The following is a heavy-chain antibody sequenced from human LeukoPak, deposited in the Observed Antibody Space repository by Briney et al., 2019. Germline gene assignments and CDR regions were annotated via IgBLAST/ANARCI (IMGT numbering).Heavy chain of an antibody. V-gene: IGHV1-8*03. J-gene: IGHJ4*02. CDR2: MNPNNGDS. CDR3: ARTTSFTASGYDY. Sequence: SETVSCKASVYTFTNYHYYWVRQATPEGLEWMGWMNPNNGDSGYAQKFQGRVTITRDTSISASYMELRSLRSDDTAVYFCARTTSFTASGYDYWGQGTLVTVSS. CDR1: VYTFTNYH. D-gene: IGHD6-25*01.